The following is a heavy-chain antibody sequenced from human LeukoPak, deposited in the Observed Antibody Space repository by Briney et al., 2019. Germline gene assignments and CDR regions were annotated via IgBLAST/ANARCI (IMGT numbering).Heavy chain of an antibody. CDR3: ARVREDFSEALDY. D-gene: IGHD3-3*01. Sequence: ASVKVSCKASGYTFTSYYMHWVRQAPGQGLEWMGIINPSAASTSYAQKFQGRVTMTRDMSTRTVYMELSSLRSEDTAVYYCARVREDFSEALDYWGQGTLVTVSS. J-gene: IGHJ4*02. CDR2: INPSAAST. CDR1: GYTFTSYY. V-gene: IGHV1-46*01.